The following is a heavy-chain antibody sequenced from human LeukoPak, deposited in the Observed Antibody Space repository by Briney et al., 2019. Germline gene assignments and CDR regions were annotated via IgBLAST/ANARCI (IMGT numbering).Heavy chain of an antibody. J-gene: IGHJ4*02. Sequence: SETLSLTCTVSGGSISSGGYYWSWIRQPPGKGLEWIGYIYHSGSTYYNPFLKSRVTISVDTSKNQFSLKLSSVTAADTAVYYCARGFTSALGYWGQGTLVTVSS. CDR2: IYHSGST. D-gene: IGHD3-10*01. CDR1: GGSISSGGYY. CDR3: ARGFTSALGY. V-gene: IGHV4-30-2*01.